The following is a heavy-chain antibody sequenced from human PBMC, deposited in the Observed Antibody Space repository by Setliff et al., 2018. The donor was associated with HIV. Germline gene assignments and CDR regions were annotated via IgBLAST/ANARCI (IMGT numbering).Heavy chain of an antibody. J-gene: IGHJ5*02. CDR3: ARGPATSRHNWFDP. V-gene: IGHV4-38-2*02. CDR1: GYSISSGYY. CDR2: IYHSGST. Sequence: LSLTCTVSGYSISSGYYWGWIRQPPGKGLEWIGNIYHSGSTYYNPSLKSRVTISVDTSKNQFSLKLSSVTAADTAVYFCARGPATSRHNWFDPWGQGTPVTVSS.